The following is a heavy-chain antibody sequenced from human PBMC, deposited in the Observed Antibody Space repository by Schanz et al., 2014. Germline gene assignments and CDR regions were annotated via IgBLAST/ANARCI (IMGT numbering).Heavy chain of an antibody. V-gene: IGHV3-48*01. CDR2: ITYNGGTI. D-gene: IGHD1-26*01. J-gene: IGHJ4*02. CDR1: GFTFSSYA. Sequence: EVQLLESGGGLVQPGGSLRLSCAASGFTFSSYAMSWVRQAPGKGLEWISYITYNGGTIYYADSVKGRFTISRDNAKNSLYLQMNSLRAEDTAVYYCARSRSGFYFDYWGQGTLVTVSS. CDR3: ARSRSGFYFDY.